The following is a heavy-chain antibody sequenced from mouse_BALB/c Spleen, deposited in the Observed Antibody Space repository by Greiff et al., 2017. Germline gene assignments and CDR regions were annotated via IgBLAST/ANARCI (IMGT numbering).Heavy chain of an antibody. D-gene: IGHD1-1*01. V-gene: IGHV5-6-3*01. CDR3: ARPYGGFDY. J-gene: IGHJ2*01. CDR1: GFTFSSYG. CDR2: INSNGGST. Sequence: EVQRVESGGGLVQPGGSLKLSCAASGFTFSSYGMSWVRQTPDKRLELVATINSNGGSTYYPDSVKGRFTISRDNAKNTLYLQMSSLKSEDTAMYYCARPYGGFDYWGQGTTLTVSS.